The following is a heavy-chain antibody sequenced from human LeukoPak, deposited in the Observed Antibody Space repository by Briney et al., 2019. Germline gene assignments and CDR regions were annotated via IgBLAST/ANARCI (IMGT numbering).Heavy chain of an antibody. V-gene: IGHV4-59*12. CDR2: IYYSGST. Sequence: KPSETLSLTCTVSGCSISSYYWSWIRQPPGKGLEWIGYIYYSGSTNYNPSLKTRVTISVDTSKNHFSLKLTSLPAADTAVYYCARPFSRITRNPGETLFDPWGQGTLVIVSS. CDR1: GCSISSYY. D-gene: IGHD3-10*01. CDR3: ARPFSRITRNPGETLFDP. J-gene: IGHJ5*02.